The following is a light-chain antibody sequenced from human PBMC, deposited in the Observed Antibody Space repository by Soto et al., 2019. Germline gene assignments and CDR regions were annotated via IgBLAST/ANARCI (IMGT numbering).Light chain of an antibody. V-gene: IGLV1-40*01. CDR1: SSNIGGGYD. CDR2: ANR. J-gene: IGLJ2*01. CDR3: QSYDSHLSGREV. Sequence: QSVLTQPPSVSGAPGQRVTISCTGSSSNIGGGYDVHWYQQPPGTAPKLLIYANRDRPSGVPDRFSGSKSGSSASLAITGLQAEDEADYYCQSYDSHLSGREVFGGGTKLTVL.